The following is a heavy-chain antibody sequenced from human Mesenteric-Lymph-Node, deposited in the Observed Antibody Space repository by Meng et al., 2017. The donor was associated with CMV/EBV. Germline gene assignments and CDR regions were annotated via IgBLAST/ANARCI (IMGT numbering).Heavy chain of an antibody. CDR3: ARETGDGAFDI. Sequence: GESLKISCAASGFTFSGSAMHWVRQAPGKGLEWVSVIYSGGSTYYADSVKGRFTISRDNSKNTLYLQMNSLRAEDTAVYYCARETGDGAFDIWGQGTMVTVSS. CDR2: IYSGGST. D-gene: IGHD1-14*01. J-gene: IGHJ3*02. CDR1: GFTFSGSA. V-gene: IGHV3-53*05.